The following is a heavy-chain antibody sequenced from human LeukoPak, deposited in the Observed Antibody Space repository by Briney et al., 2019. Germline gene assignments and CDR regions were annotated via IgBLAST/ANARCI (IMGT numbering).Heavy chain of an antibody. J-gene: IGHJ4*02. CDR2: INPSGGST. Sequence: GASVKVSCKASGYTFTSYYMHWVRLAPGQGLEWMGIINPSGGSTSYAQKFQGRVTMTRDTSTSTVYMALSSLRSEDTAVYYCARGARSGYQDYWGQGTLVTVSS. CDR1: GYTFTSYY. CDR3: ARGARSGYQDY. V-gene: IGHV1-46*01. D-gene: IGHD3-22*01.